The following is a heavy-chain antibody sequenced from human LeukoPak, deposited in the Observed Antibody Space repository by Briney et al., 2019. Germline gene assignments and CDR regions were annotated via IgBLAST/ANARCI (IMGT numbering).Heavy chain of an antibody. J-gene: IGHJ4*02. V-gene: IGHV3-66*01. CDR3: ARGLDGGIPDY. D-gene: IGHD3-16*01. CDR2: IYSGGST. Sequence: PGGSLRLSCAASGFTVNNNYMTWVRQAPGKGLEWVSVIYSGGSTYYADSVKGRFTISRDNSKNTLYLQMNSLRAEDTAVYYCARGLDGGIPDYWGQGTLVTVSP. CDR1: GFTVNNNY.